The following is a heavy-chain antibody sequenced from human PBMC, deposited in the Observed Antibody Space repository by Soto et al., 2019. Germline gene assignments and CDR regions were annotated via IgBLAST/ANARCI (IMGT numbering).Heavy chain of an antibody. CDR2: INSDGSTT. J-gene: IGHJ4*02. D-gene: IGHD7-27*01. Sequence: GGSLRLSCAASGFTFNSYWMHWVRQAPGKGLVWVSRINSDGSTTSYTDSGKGRFSISRDNAKNTMFLQMNSLTAEDTAVYYCTRGSNGNSGAIRGHDYWGQGTLVTVSS. V-gene: IGHV3-74*01. CDR3: TRGSNGNSGAIRGHDY. CDR1: GFTFNSYW.